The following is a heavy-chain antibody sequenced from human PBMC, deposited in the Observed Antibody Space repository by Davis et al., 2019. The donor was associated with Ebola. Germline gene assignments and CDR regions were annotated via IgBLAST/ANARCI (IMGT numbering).Heavy chain of an antibody. CDR1: GGSISSYY. CDR3: ARDAPSGWIDC. CDR2: IYYSGST. Sequence: PGGSLRLSCTVSGGSISSYYWSWIRQPPGKGLEWIGYIYYSGSTNYNPSLKSRVTISVDTSKNQFSLKLSSVTAADTAVYYCARDAPSGWIDCWGQGTLVTVSS. V-gene: IGHV4-59*01. J-gene: IGHJ4*02. D-gene: IGHD6-19*01.